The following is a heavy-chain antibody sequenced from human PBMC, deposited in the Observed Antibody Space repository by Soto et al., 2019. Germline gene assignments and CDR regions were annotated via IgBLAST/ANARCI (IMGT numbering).Heavy chain of an antibody. CDR3: ARWVESPEHRYCSSTSCYPAFDY. Sequence: SETLSLTCTVSGGSISSSSYYWGWIRQPPGKGLEWIGSIYYSGSTYYNPSLKSRVTISVDTSKNQFSLKLSSVTAAETAVYYCARWVESPEHRYCSSTSCYPAFDYWGQGTLVTVSS. J-gene: IGHJ4*02. CDR1: GGSISSSSYY. D-gene: IGHD2-2*01. V-gene: IGHV4-39*01. CDR2: IYYSGST.